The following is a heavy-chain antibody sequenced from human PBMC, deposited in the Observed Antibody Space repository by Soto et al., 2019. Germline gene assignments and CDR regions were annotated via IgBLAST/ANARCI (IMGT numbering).Heavy chain of an antibody. J-gene: IGHJ4*02. Sequence: SETLSLTCTVSGGSISSSSYYWGRIRQPPGKGLEWIGSIYYSGSTYYNPSLKSRVTISVDTSKNQFSLKLSSVTAAVTAVYYCARHPFGYSSSWYSVGVGYFDYWGQGTLVTVSS. CDR1: GGSISSSSYY. CDR2: IYYSGST. V-gene: IGHV4-39*01. CDR3: ARHPFGYSSSWYSVGVGYFDY. D-gene: IGHD6-13*01.